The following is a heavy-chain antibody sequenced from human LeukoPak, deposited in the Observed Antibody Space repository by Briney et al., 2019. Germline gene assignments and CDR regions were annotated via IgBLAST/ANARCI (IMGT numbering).Heavy chain of an antibody. CDR1: GGSISGQY. V-gene: IGHV4-59*08. CDR3: ARLRSSSISFWFDP. D-gene: IGHD2-21*01. J-gene: IGHJ5*02. Sequence: SETLSLTCTVSGGSISGQYWSWIRQPPGRGPEWTGYIHYGGSTNYNPSLRSRVTISLDTSKDQFSLKLSSVTAADTAVYYCARLRSSSISFWFDPWGQGTLVTVSS. CDR2: IHYGGST.